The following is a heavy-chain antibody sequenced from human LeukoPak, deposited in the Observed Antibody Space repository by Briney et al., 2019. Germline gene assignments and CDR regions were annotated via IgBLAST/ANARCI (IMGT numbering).Heavy chain of an antibody. CDR2: ISGSGGST. D-gene: IGHD6-13*01. J-gene: IGHJ4*02. CDR1: GFTFSNSA. V-gene: IGHV3-23*01. CDR3: AEADGLAAAGVAVFDY. Sequence: GGSLRLSCAASGFTFSNSAMSWVRQAPGKGLEWVSSISGSGGSTYYADSVKGRFTISRDNSKNTLYLQMNSLRAEDSAVYYCAEADGLAAAGVAVFDYWGQGTLVTVSS.